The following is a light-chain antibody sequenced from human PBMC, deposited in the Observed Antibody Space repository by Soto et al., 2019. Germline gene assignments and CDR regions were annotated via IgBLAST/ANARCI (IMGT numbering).Light chain of an antibody. J-gene: IGLJ1*01. V-gene: IGLV2-11*01. Sequence: QSALTQPRSVSGSPGQSVTISCTGTSSDVGGYNYVSWYQQYPGKAPKLMIYEVSKRPSRVPDRFSGSKSGNTASLTIYGVQAEDEADYYCCSYAGRPYVFGTGTKLTVL. CDR1: SSDVGGYNY. CDR2: EVS. CDR3: CSYAGRPYV.